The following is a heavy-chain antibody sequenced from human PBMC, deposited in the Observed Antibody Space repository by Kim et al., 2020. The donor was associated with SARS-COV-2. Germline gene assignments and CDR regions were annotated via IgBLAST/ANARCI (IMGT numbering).Heavy chain of an antibody. CDR2: INPNSGGT. J-gene: IGHJ6*02. CDR1: GYTFTGYY. CDR3: ARDSLVFGVVIPPLGYYGMDV. D-gene: IGHD3-3*01. V-gene: IGHV1-2*06. Sequence: ASVKVSCKASGYTFTGYYMHWVRQAPGQGLEWMGRINPNSGGTNYAQKFQGRVTMTRDTSISTAYMELSRLRSDDTAVYYCARDSLVFGVVIPPLGYYGMDVWGQGTTVTASS.